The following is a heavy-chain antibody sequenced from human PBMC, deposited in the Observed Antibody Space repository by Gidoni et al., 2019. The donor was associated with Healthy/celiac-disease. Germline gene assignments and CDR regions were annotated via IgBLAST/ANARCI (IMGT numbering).Heavy chain of an antibody. CDR2: ISYDGSNK. CDR1: GFTFSSYG. CDR3: AKDSQRGLRPYYFDY. V-gene: IGHV3-30*18. D-gene: IGHD5-18*01. Sequence: QVQLVESGGGVVQPGRSLRLSCAASGFTFSSYGMHWVRQAPGKGLEWVAVISYDGSNKYYADSVKGRFTISRDNSKNTLYLQMNSLRAEDTAVYYCAKDSQRGLRPYYFDYWGQGTLVTVSS. J-gene: IGHJ4*02.